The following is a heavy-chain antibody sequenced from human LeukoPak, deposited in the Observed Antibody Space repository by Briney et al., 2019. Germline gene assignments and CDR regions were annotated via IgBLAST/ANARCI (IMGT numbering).Heavy chain of an antibody. V-gene: IGHV3-23*01. J-gene: IGHJ4*02. Sequence: GVSLRLSCAASGFTFSSYAMSWVRQAPGKGLEWVSAISGSGGSTYYADSVKGRFTISRDNSKNTLYLQMNSLRAEDTAVYYCARAVVIAGFDYWGQGTLVTVSS. D-gene: IGHD2-21*01. CDR1: GFTFSSYA. CDR3: ARAVVIAGFDY. CDR2: ISGSGGST.